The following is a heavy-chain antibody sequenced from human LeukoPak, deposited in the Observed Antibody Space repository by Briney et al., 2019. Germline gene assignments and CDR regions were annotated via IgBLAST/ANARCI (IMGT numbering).Heavy chain of an antibody. Sequence: PGGSLRLSCAASGFTFSSYAMSWVRQAPGKGLEWVSGISGSGDNTYYADSVKGRFTISRDSSKNTLYVQVNSLGTEDTVAYYCAKGSYYDSSGSFYFDYWGQGTLVTVSS. CDR2: ISGSGDNT. CDR1: GFTFSSYA. D-gene: IGHD3-22*01. V-gene: IGHV3-23*01. CDR3: AKGSYYDSSGSFYFDY. J-gene: IGHJ4*02.